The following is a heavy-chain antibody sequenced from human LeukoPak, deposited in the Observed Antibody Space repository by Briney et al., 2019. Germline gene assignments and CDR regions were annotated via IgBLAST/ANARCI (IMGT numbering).Heavy chain of an antibody. CDR2: IKGDGSST. V-gene: IGHV3-74*01. D-gene: IGHD5-18*01. J-gene: IGHJ4*02. Sequence: GGSLRLSCAAPGFTFSSYWMHWVRHTPGKGLVWASRIKGDGSSTSYADSVKGRFTISRDNAKNTLYLQMNSLRAEDTAVYYCARDGYSFGHDFDYWGQGTLVTVSS. CDR1: GFTFSSYW. CDR3: ARDGYSFGHDFDY.